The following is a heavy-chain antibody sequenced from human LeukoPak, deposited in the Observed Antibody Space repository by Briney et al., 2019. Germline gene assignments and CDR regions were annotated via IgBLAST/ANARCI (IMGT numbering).Heavy chain of an antibody. CDR2: IFYSGKT. J-gene: IGHJ5*02. Sequence: SETLSHPRTVSNGSMTSESYCLDWVRHPPGKGLEWIGIIFYSGKTYYSASLKSRVTVSLDTSKKNFSLRLSSVTAADTAVYCCARLWIVATWFDAWGQGALVTVSS. D-gene: IGHD2-2*03. CDR3: ARLWIVATWFDA. CDR1: NGSMTSESYC. V-gene: IGHV4-39*02.